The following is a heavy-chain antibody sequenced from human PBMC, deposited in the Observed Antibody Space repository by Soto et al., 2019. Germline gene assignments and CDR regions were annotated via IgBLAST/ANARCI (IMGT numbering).Heavy chain of an antibody. J-gene: IGHJ3*02. D-gene: IGHD3-16*01. V-gene: IGHV4-59*01. Sequence: SETLSLTCTVSGGSISSYYWSWIRQPPGKGLEWIGYIYYSGSTNYNPSLKSRVTISLDTSKNQFSLKLSSVTAADTAVYYCARVFRRVMHAFDIWGQGTMVTVSS. CDR2: IYYSGST. CDR1: GGSISSYY. CDR3: ARVFRRVMHAFDI.